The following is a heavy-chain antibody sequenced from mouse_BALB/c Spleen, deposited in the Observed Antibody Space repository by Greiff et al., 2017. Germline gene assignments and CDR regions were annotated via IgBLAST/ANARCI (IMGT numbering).Heavy chain of an antibody. V-gene: IGHV14-3*02. J-gene: IGHJ1*01. CDR1: GFNIKDTY. CDR2: IDPANGNT. CDR3: ARSAGLYGYGWYLDV. Sequence: VQLQQSGAELVKPGASVKLSCTASGFNIKDTYMHWVKQRPEQGLEWIGRIDPANGNTKYDPKFQGKATITADTSSNTAYLQLSSLTSEDTAVYYCARSAGLYGYGWYLDVWGAGTTVTVSS. D-gene: IGHD2-2*01.